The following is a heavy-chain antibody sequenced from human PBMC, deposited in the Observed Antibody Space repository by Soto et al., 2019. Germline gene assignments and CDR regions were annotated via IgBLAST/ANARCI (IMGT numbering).Heavy chain of an antibody. CDR2: ISYDGSNK. D-gene: IGHD3-10*01. V-gene: IGHV3-30*18. CDR1: GFTFSSYG. J-gene: IGHJ6*01. CDR3: AKDRRDYYGSGKAYYYYGMDV. Sequence: QVQLVESGGGVVQPGRSLRLSCAASGFTFSSYGMHWVRQAPGKGLEWVAVISYDGSNKYYADSVKGRFTISRDNSKNTLYLQMNSLRAEDTAVYYCAKDRRDYYGSGKAYYYYGMDVW.